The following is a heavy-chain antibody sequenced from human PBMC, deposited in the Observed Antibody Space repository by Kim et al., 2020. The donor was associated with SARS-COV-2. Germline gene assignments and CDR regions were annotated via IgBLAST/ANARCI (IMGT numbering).Heavy chain of an antibody. CDR1: GFTFSSYP. J-gene: IGHJ4*02. CDR2: ILYDGSNE. V-gene: IGHV3-30*04. D-gene: IGHD4-17*01. CDR3: ARGVADYGDYGYFDY. Sequence: GGSLRLSCAPSGFTFSSYPMNWVRQAPGQGLEWVASILYDGSNEYYADSVKGRFTISRDNSKNTLFLEMNNLRLDDTALYYCARGVADYGDYGYFDYWGQGTLVTVSS.